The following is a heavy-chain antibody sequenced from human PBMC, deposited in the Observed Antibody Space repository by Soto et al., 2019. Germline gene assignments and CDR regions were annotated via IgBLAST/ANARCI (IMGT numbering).Heavy chain of an antibody. Sequence: QVQLVQSGAEVKKPGSSVKVSCKASGGTFSSYAISWVRQAPGQGLEWMGGIIPIFGTANYAQKFQGRVTITADKSTITAYMELSSLRSEDTAVYYCASSQPGGPGNWFDPWGQGTLVTVSS. CDR1: GGTFSSYA. CDR3: ASSQPGGPGNWFDP. J-gene: IGHJ5*02. V-gene: IGHV1-69*06. CDR2: IIPIFGTA.